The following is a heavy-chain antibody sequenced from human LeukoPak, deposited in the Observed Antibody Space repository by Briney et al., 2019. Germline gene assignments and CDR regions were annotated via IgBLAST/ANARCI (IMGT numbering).Heavy chain of an antibody. CDR1: GGSISSSSYY. CDR3: ARNIVVVPAAMFVLNWFDP. Sequence: PSETLSLTCTVSGGSISSSSYYWGWIRQPPGKGLEWIGSIYYSGSTYYNPSLKSRVTISVDTSKNQFSLKLSSVTAADTAVYYCARNIVVVPAAMFVLNWFDPWGQGTLVTVSS. J-gene: IGHJ5*02. CDR2: IYYSGST. V-gene: IGHV4-39*07. D-gene: IGHD2-2*01.